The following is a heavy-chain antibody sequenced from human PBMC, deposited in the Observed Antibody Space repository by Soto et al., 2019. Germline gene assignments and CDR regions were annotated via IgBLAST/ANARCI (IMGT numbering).Heavy chain of an antibody. J-gene: IGHJ4*02. CDR1: GGSISSGDYY. CDR2: IYYSRNT. CDR3: ARDDCRSTSCSYSTGSYYFDY. Sequence: QVQLQESGPGLGTPSQTLSLTCTVSGGSISSGDYYWSWIRQPPGKGLEWIGYIYYSRNTYYKPYLKSRITTLVDTSKNQFSLTLSAVTPGDTAVYSCARDDCRSTSCSYSTGSYYFDYWGQGTLVTLSS. V-gene: IGHV4-30-4*01. D-gene: IGHD2-2*01.